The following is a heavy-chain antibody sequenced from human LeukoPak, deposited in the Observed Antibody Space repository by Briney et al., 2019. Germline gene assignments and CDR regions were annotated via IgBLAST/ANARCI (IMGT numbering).Heavy chain of an antibody. Sequence: PSETLSLTCTVSGGSISSSSYYWGWIRQPPGKGLAWIGSIYYSGSTYYNPSLKSRVTISVDTSKNQFSLKLSSVTAADTAVYYCARVRSSSWWEYNWFDPWGQGTLVTVSS. CDR3: ARVRSSSWWEYNWFDP. CDR2: IYYSGST. J-gene: IGHJ5*02. D-gene: IGHD6-13*01. CDR1: GGSISSSSYY. V-gene: IGHV4-39*07.